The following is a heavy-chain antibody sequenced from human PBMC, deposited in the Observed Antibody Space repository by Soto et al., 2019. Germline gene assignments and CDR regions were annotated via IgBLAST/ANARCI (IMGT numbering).Heavy chain of an antibody. Sequence: SETLSLTCAVYGGSSSGYYWSWIRQPPGKGLEWIGEINHSGSTNYNPSLKSRVTISVDTSKNQFSLKLSSVTAADTAVYYCARGGVKVFATIFGRRSYYRMDVWGQGTTVTVSS. D-gene: IGHD3-3*01. V-gene: IGHV4-34*01. CDR2: INHSGST. CDR1: GGSSSGYY. J-gene: IGHJ6*02. CDR3: ARGGVKVFATIFGRRSYYRMDV.